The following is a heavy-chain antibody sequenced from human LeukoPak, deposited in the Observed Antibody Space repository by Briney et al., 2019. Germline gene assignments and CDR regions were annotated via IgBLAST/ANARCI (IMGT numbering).Heavy chain of an antibody. J-gene: IGHJ5*02. CDR3: AKVVGSLVRGSPAFDP. CDR2: ISGSGGST. Sequence: GGSLRLSCAASGFTFSDHYMSWIRQAPGKGLEWVSAISGSGGSTYYADSVKGRFTISRDNSKNTLYLQMNSLRAEDTAVYYCAKVVGSLVRGSPAFDPWGQGTLVTVSS. D-gene: IGHD6-13*01. CDR1: GFTFSDHY. V-gene: IGHV3-23*01.